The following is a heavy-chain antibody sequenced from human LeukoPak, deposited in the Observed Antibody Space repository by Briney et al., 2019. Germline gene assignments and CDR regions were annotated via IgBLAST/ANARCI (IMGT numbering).Heavy chain of an antibody. Sequence: SETLSLTCAVSGASVSSSNYFWGLIRQPPGAGPEWLGSVSHNGATYYNPSLKSRVRISLDLSKNQFALTVTSVTVADTALYFCAGRSVVSPTAIETWFDFWGQGMLVTVSS. CDR2: VSHNGAT. J-gene: IGHJ4*02. CDR3: AGRSVVSPTAIETWFDF. CDR1: GASVSSSNYF. D-gene: IGHD2-15*01. V-gene: IGHV4-39*06.